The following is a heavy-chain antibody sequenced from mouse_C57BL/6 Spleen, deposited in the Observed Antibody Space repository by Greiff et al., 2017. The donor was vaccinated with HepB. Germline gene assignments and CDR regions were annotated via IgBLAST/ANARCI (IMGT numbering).Heavy chain of an antibody. CDR3: ARLWNYGSSYEAY. Sequence: QVQLQQSGAELARPGASVKMSCKASGYTFTSYTMHWVKQRPGQGLEWIGYINPSSGYTKYNQKFEDKATLTADKSSSTAYMQLSSLTSEDSAVYYCARLWNYGSSYEAYWGQGTLVTVSA. CDR2: INPSSGYT. CDR1: GYTFTSYT. D-gene: IGHD1-1*01. V-gene: IGHV1-4*01. J-gene: IGHJ3*01.